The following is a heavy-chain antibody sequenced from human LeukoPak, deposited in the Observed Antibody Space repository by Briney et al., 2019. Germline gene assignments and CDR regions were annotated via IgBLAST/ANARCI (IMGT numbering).Heavy chain of an antibody. CDR2: IIPIFGTA. CDR1: GGTFSSYV. V-gene: IGHV1-69*13. D-gene: IGHD3-9*01. Sequence: ASVKVCCKASGGTFSSYVISWVRQAPGQGLEWMGGIIPIFGTANYAQKFQGRVTITADESTSTAYMELSSLRSEDTAVYYCADSSAAWLFRNWGQGTLVTVSS. J-gene: IGHJ4*02. CDR3: ADSSAAWLFRN.